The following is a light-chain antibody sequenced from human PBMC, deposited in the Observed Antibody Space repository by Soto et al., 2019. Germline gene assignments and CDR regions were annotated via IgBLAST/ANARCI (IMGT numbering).Light chain of an antibody. V-gene: IGKV3-15*01. J-gene: IGKJ5*01. CDR2: AAS. CDR1: QTIGNN. Sequence: ELVMTQSPGTLSVSPGERATLSCRASQTIGNNLAWYQQSPGQAPRLLIYAASTRATGIPPRFSGSGSGTEFTLTISSLQSEDFAFYYCQYYNNWPPSITGGQGTRLEIK. CDR3: QYYNNWPPSIT.